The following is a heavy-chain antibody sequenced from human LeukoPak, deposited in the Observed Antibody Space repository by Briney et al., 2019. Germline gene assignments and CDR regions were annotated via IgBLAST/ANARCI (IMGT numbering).Heavy chain of an antibody. CDR3: ARNPLDFWRHLYTMDV. V-gene: IGHV4-34*01. D-gene: IGHD3-3*01. Sequence: SETLSLTCAVYGGSFSGYYWSWIRQPPGKGLEWIGEINHSGSTNYNPSLKSRVTISVDTSKNQFSLKLSSVTAADTAVYYCARNPLDFWRHLYTMDVWGQGTTVTVSS. J-gene: IGHJ6*02. CDR1: GGSFSGYY. CDR2: INHSGST.